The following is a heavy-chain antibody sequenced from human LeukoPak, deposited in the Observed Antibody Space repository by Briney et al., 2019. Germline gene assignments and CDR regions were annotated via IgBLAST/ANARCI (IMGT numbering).Heavy chain of an antibody. CDR1: GYTFTDYH. V-gene: IGHV1-2*02. Sequence: ASVKVSCKASGYTFTDYHLHWVRQAPGQGFEWMGWINVKSGVATYAQKFQGRVTMTEDTSTDTAYMELSSLRSEDTAVYYCATQWLAYGMDVWGQGTTVTVSS. CDR3: ATQWLAYGMDV. D-gene: IGHD6-19*01. CDR2: INVKSGVA. J-gene: IGHJ6*02.